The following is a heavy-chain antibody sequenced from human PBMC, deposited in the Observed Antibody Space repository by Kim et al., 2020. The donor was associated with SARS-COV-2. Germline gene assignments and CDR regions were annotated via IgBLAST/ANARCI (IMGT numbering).Heavy chain of an antibody. Sequence: TKYTQKFQGRVTIPRDTSASTAYMELSSLRSEDTAVYYCARFMVRGVPDYWGQGTLVTVSS. D-gene: IGHD3-10*01. CDR3: ARFMVRGVPDY. CDR2: T. J-gene: IGHJ4*02. V-gene: IGHV1-3*01.